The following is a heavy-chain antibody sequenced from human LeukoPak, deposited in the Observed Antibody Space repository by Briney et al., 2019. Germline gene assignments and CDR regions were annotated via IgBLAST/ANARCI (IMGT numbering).Heavy chain of an antibody. CDR3: ARGGGRYYMDV. CDR1: GGSFSGYY. J-gene: IGHJ6*03. Sequence: SETLSLTCAVYGGSFSGYYWSWIRQPPGKGLEWIGEINHSGSTNFNPSLKSRVTISVDTSRNQFSLKLSSVTAADTAVYYCARGGGRYYMDVWDKGTTVTVSS. V-gene: IGHV4-34*01. D-gene: IGHD3-16*01. CDR2: INHSGST.